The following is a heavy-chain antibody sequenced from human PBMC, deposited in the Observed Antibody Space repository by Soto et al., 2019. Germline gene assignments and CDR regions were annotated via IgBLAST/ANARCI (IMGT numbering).Heavy chain of an antibody. V-gene: IGHV3-23*01. D-gene: IGHD3-9*01. CDR1: GFIFSHYG. J-gene: IGHJ5*02. Sequence: PGGSLRLSCAGSGFIFSHYGMSWVRQAPEKGLEWVSAISGDGTGTYYADSVKGRFAISRDNSRNTLYLQMSSLRAEDTALYNCVFNDVLPGYDHWAQGTLGTVSS. CDR2: ISGDGTGT. CDR3: VFNDVLPGYDH.